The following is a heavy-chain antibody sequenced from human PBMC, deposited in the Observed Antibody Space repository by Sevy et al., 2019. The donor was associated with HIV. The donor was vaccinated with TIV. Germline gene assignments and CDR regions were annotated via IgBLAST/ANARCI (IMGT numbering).Heavy chain of an antibody. CDR1: GFTFGDFW. CDR2: IKRDGSEK. Sequence: GGSLRLSCAASGFTFGDFWMTWVRQAPGKGLEWVANIKRDGSEKYYVPSVKGRFTISRDNAKSSLYLQMKSLGAEDTAVYYCAIDCNSNTCLWGLDVWGQGTTVTVSS. D-gene: IGHD2-2*01. V-gene: IGHV3-7*03. J-gene: IGHJ6*02. CDR3: AIDCNSNTCLWGLDV.